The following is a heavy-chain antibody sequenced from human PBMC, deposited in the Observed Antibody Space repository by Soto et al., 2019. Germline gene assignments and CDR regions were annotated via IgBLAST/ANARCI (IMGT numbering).Heavy chain of an antibody. CDR1: GASISTYY. D-gene: IGHD1-26*01. Sequence: SETLSLTCAVSGASISTYYWNWIRQSPGKGLEWIGYIYYSGSTNYNPSLKSRVTISVDTSKNQFSLKLSSVTAADTAVYYCARSYFSGRTDFDYWGQGTLVTVSS. J-gene: IGHJ4*02. V-gene: IGHV4-59*08. CDR2: IYYSGST. CDR3: ARSYFSGRTDFDY.